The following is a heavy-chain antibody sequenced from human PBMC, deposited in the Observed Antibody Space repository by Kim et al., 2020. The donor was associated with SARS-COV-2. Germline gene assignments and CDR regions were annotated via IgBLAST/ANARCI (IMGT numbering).Heavy chain of an antibody. CDR3: ARHKGGLFDY. D-gene: IGHD3-16*01. Sequence: SETLSLTCTVSGDSISSSNKHWAWICQSPGKAPEWIASIYRSGSTNYNPSLESRVTISVDTSKSQFSLDLRSVTAADTASYFCARHKGGLFDYRGPG. V-gene: IGHV4-39*01. J-gene: IGHJ4*02. CDR2: IYRSGST. CDR1: GDSISSSNKH.